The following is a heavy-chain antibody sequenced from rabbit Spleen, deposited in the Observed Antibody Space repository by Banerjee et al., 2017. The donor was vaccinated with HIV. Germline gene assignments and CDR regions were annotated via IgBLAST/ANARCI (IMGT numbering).Heavy chain of an antibody. CDR3: ARDTGTSFSTYGMDL. V-gene: IGHV1S45*01. D-gene: IGHD8-1*01. CDR1: GFDFSAYTF. CDR2: IDTGSRDFT. Sequence: QEQLVESGGDLVQPGASLTLTCTASGFDFSAYTFMCWVRQAPGKGLEWIACIDTGSRDFTYYASWAKSRFTISKTSSTTVTLQMTSLTVADTATYFCARDTGTSFSTYGMDLWGPGTLVTVS. J-gene: IGHJ6*01.